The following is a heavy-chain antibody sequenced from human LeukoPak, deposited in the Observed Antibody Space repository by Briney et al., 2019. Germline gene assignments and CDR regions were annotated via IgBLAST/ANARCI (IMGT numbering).Heavy chain of an antibody. Sequence: ASVKVSCKASGGTFSSYAISWVRQAPGQGLEWMGGIIPIFGTANYAQKFQGRVTITADESTSTAYMELSSLRSEDTAVYYCARGYYYGSGSLTDYYYYMDVWGKGTTVTISS. CDR2: IIPIFGTA. CDR3: ARGYYYGSGSLTDYYYYMDV. J-gene: IGHJ6*03. D-gene: IGHD3-10*01. V-gene: IGHV1-69*13. CDR1: GGTFSSYA.